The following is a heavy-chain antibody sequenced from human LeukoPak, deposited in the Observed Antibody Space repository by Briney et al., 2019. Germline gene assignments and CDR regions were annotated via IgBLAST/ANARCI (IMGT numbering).Heavy chain of an antibody. CDR2: IGTTGDT. CDR3: ARGDGYGAFDI. D-gene: IGHD5-24*01. V-gene: IGHV3-13*01. J-gene: IGHJ3*02. Sequence: GGSLRLSCAASGFTFSSCDMHWVRQATGKGLEWVSAIGTTGDTYYPGSVKGRFTISRENAKNSLYLQMNSLRAGDTAVYYCARGDGYGAFDIWGQGTMVTVSS. CDR1: GFTFSSCD.